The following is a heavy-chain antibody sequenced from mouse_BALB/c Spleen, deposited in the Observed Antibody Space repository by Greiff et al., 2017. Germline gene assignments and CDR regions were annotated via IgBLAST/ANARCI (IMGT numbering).Heavy chain of an antibody. D-gene: IGHD2-3*01. Sequence: QVQLKESGPGLVQPSQSLSITCTVSGFSLTSYGVHWVRQSPGKGLEWLGVIWSGGSTDYNAAFISRLSISKDNSKSQVFFKMNSLQANDTAIYYCASCDGYYFDYWGQGTTLTVSS. V-gene: IGHV2-2*02. CDR1: GFSLTSYG. J-gene: IGHJ2*01. CDR3: ASCDGYYFDY. CDR2: IWSGGST.